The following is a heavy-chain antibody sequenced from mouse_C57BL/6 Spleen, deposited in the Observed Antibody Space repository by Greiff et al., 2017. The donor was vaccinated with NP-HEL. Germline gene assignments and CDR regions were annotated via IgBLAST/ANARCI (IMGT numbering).Heavy chain of an antibody. CDR2: IDPSDSYT. V-gene: IGHV1-69*01. Sequence: QVQLQQSGAELVMPGASVKLSCKASGYTFTSYWMHWVKQRPGQGLEWIGEIDPSDSYTNYNQKFKGKSTLTVDKSSSTAYMQLSSLTSEDSAVYYCARWDYYGSSYNYFDYWGQGTTLTVSS. CDR3: ARWDYYGSSYNYFDY. J-gene: IGHJ2*01. D-gene: IGHD1-1*01. CDR1: GYTFTSYW.